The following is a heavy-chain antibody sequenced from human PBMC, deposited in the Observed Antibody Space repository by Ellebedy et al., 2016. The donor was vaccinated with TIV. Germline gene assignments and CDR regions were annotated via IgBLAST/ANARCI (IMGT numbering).Heavy chain of an antibody. V-gene: IGHV5-51*01. J-gene: IGHJ4*02. D-gene: IGHD3-10*01. CDR1: GYSFTSYW. CDR2: TYPGDSDT. Sequence: KVSCKGSGYSFTSYWIGWVRQMPGKGLEWMGVTYPGDSDTRYSPSFQGHITMSTDKSISVAYLQWSSLQASDTALYYCARHLGSGGDFDYWGQGTLLTVSS. CDR3: ARHLGSGGDFDY.